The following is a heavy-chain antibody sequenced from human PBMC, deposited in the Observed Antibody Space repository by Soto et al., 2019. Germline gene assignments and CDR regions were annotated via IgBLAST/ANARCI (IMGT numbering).Heavy chain of an antibody. CDR1: GYTFTGYY. D-gene: IGHD3-9*01. J-gene: IGHJ5*02. CDR2: INPNSGGT. Sequence: QVQLVQSGAEVKKPGASVKVSCKASGYTFTGYYMHWVRQAPGQGLEWMGWINPNSGGTNYARKFQGWVTMTRDTSISTAYMELSRLRSDDTAVYYCARDRRYFDWSDGFDPWGQGTLVTVSS. CDR3: ARDRRYFDWSDGFDP. V-gene: IGHV1-2*04.